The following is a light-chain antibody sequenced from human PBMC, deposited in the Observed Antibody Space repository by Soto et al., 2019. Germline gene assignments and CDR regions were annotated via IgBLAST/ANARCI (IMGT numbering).Light chain of an antibody. J-gene: IGLJ2*01. CDR1: SSNIGSNT. CDR3: AAWDDSLNAPL. CDR2: SNN. V-gene: IGLV1-44*01. Sequence: QSVLTQPPSASGTPGQRVTISCFGSSSNIGSNTVNWYQQLPGTAPKLLIYSNNQRPSGVPDRFSGSKSGTSASLAISGLQSEDEADYYCAAWDDSLNAPLFGGGTKVTVL.